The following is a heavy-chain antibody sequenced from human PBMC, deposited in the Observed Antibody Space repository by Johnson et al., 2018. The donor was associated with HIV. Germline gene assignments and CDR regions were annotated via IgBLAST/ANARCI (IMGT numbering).Heavy chain of an antibody. CDR2: ISWNGGST. CDR3: ARMGGYCGGDCYGFDI. Sequence: VQLVESGGGVVRPGGSLRLSCAASGFTFDDYGMSWVRQAPGKGLEWVSGISWNGGSTSYADSVKGRFTISRDNAKNSLYLQMNSLSAEDTALYYCARMGGYCGGDCYGFDIWGQGTMVTVSS. CDR1: GFTFDDYG. D-gene: IGHD2-21*02. J-gene: IGHJ3*02. V-gene: IGHV3-20*04.